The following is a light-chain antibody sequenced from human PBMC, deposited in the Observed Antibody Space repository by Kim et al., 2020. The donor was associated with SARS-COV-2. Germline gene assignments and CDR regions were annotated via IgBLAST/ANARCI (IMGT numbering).Light chain of an antibody. Sequence: GDRVTITCRASQDIRTFVRWYQQKPGNAPRLLIYAASSLESGVPSRFRGSASGVDFSLTINRLQPEDSATYYCQQSYGIPCTFGQGTKVDIK. CDR3: QQSYGIPCT. CDR1: QDIRTF. V-gene: IGKV1-39*01. CDR2: AAS. J-gene: IGKJ1*01.